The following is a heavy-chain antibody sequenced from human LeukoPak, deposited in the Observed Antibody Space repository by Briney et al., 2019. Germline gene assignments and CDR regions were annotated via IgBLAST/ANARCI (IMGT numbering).Heavy chain of an antibody. V-gene: IGHV3-21*01. CDR1: GFTFSGFA. CDR2: ISSSSNYI. Sequence: GGSLRLSCAASGFTFSGFAMHWVRQAPGKGLEWVSSISSSSNYIYYADSVKGRFTISRDNAKNSVYLQMNSLRAEDTAVYYCARWDRGNFDYWGQGTLVTVSS. J-gene: IGHJ4*02. CDR3: ARWDRGNFDY. D-gene: IGHD3-16*01.